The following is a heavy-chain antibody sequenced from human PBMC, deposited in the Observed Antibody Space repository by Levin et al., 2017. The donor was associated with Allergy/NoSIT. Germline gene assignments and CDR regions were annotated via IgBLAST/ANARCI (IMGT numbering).Heavy chain of an antibody. Sequence: PGGSLRLSCAASGFTFSSYGMHWVRQAPGKGLEWVAVISYDGSNKYYADSVKGRFTISRDNSKNTLYLQMNSLRAEDTAVYYCAKDGGYSGSPSFDYWGQGTLVTVSS. CDR2: ISYDGSNK. J-gene: IGHJ4*02. V-gene: IGHV3-30*18. CDR1: GFTFSSYG. D-gene: IGHD1-26*01. CDR3: AKDGGYSGSPSFDY.